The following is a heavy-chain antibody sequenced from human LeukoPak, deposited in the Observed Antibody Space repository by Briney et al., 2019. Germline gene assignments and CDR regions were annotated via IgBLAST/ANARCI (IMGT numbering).Heavy chain of an antibody. J-gene: IGHJ5*02. Sequence: GASVKVSCKASGFTFTSSAMQWVRQARGQRLEWIGWIVVGSGNTNYAQKFQERVTITRDMSTSTDYMELSSLRSEDTAVYYCAADPERLNWFDPWGQGTLVTVSS. CDR2: IVVGSGNT. CDR1: GFTFTSSA. CDR3: AADPERLNWFDP. D-gene: IGHD1-1*01. V-gene: IGHV1-58*02.